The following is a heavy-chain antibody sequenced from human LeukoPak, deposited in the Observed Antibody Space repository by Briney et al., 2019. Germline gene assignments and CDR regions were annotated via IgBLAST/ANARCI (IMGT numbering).Heavy chain of an antibody. CDR1: GFTFNSYW. CDR3: ARESGYHGSGFDP. CDR2: IKSDGSST. J-gene: IGHJ5*02. Sequence: GGSLRLSCAASGFTFNSYWMHWVRQGPGKGLVWVSRIKSDGSSTSYADSVKGRFTISRDNAKNTLYLQMNSLRDEDTAVYYCARESGYHGSGFDPWGQGTLVTVSS. D-gene: IGHD3-10*01. V-gene: IGHV3-74*01.